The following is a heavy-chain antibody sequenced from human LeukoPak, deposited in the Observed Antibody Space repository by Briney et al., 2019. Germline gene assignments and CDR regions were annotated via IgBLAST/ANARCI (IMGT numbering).Heavy chain of an antibody. Sequence: SETLSLTCTVSGGSISSYYWSWIRQPPGKGLEWIGYIYYSGSTNYNPSFKSRVTISVDTSKNQFSLKLSSVTAADTAVYYCARSKYGDYRYYYGMDVWGQGTTVTVSS. CDR1: GGSISSYY. J-gene: IGHJ6*02. V-gene: IGHV4-59*01. CDR3: ARSKYGDYRYYYGMDV. CDR2: IYYSGST. D-gene: IGHD4-17*01.